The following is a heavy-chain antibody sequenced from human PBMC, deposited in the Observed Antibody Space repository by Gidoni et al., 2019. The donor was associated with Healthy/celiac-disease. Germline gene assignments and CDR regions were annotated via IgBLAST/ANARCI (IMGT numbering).Heavy chain of an antibody. J-gene: IGHJ4*02. V-gene: IGHV3-23*01. D-gene: IGHD3-22*01. Sequence: EVQLLESGGGLVQPGGSLRLSCAASGFTFSSYAMSWVRQAPGKGLEWVSAISGSGGSTYYADSVKGRFTISRDNSKNTLYLQMNSLRAEDTAVYYCAKAVDYYDSSGYYCSDYWGQGTLVTVSS. CDR3: AKAVDYYDSSGYYCSDY. CDR2: ISGSGGST. CDR1: GFTFSSYA.